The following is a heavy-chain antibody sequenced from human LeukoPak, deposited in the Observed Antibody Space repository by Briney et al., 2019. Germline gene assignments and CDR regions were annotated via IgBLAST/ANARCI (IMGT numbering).Heavy chain of an antibody. J-gene: IGHJ4*02. V-gene: IGHV1-2*04. CDR2: INPNSGGT. Sequence: ASVKVFCKASGYTFTSYGISWVRQAPGQGLEWMGWINPNSGGTNYAQKFQGWVTMTRDTSISTAYMELSRLRSDDTAVYYCARAIAAAGTWFDYWGQGTLVTVSS. CDR1: GYTFTSYG. D-gene: IGHD6-13*01. CDR3: ARAIAAAGTWFDY.